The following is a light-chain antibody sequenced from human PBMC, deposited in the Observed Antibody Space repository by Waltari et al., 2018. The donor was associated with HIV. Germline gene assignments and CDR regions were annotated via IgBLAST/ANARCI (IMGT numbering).Light chain of an antibody. Sequence: DIQMTHSPSSLSASLGDEVTITCRASQNIKNYLNWYRQKPGGAPKLLIYAASNLQSGVPKRFRGGGSGTDFTLTINNLQPEDSALYSCQQTYSASMTFGQGTRV. CDR1: QNIKNY. CDR2: AAS. CDR3: QQTYSASMT. J-gene: IGKJ5*01. V-gene: IGKV1-39*01.